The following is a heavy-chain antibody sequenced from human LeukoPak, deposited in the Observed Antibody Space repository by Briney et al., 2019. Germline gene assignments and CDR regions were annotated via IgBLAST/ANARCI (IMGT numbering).Heavy chain of an antibody. CDR2: INPNSGGT. CDR1: GYTFTGYY. CDR3: ARERFTYYDFCSGYNHFNYIDV. V-gene: IGHV1-2*02. Sequence: ASVKISCKASGYTFTGYYRNWVRQAPGQGLVWMGWINPNSGGTNYAQKFQGRVTMTRDTSISRAYMELSSLRSEDTVAYYCARERFTYYDFCSGYNHFNYIDVWGKGTTVTVSS. D-gene: IGHD3-3*01. J-gene: IGHJ6*03.